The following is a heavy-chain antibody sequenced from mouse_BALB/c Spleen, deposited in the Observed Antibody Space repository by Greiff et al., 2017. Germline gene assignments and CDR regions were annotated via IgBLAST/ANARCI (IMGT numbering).Heavy chain of an antibody. D-gene: IGHD2-1*01. V-gene: IGHV5-6-5*01. Sequence: EVQVVESGGGLVKPGGSLKLSCAASGFTFSSYAMSWVRQTPEKRLEWVASISSGGSTYYPDSVKGRFTISRDNARNILYLQMSSLRSEDTAMYYCARRSGNYDYFDYWGQGTTLTVSS. J-gene: IGHJ2*01. CDR3: ARRSGNYDYFDY. CDR1: GFTFSSYA. CDR2: ISSGGST.